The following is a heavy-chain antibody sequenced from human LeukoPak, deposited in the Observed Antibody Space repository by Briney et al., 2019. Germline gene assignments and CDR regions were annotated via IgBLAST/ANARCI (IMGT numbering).Heavy chain of an antibody. V-gene: IGHV3-74*01. CDR2: INSDGSST. CDR1: GFTFSSFW. Sequence: PGGSLRLSCAASGFTFSSFWMHWVRQAPGKGLVWVSRINSDGSSTSYADSVKGRFTISRDNAKNSLYLQMNSLRAEDTAVYYCARDGERLNRKLSYFDYWGQGTLVTVSS. D-gene: IGHD1-1*01. J-gene: IGHJ4*02. CDR3: ARDGERLNRKLSYFDY.